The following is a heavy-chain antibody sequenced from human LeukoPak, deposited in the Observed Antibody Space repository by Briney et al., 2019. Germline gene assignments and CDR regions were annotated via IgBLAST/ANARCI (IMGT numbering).Heavy chain of an antibody. CDR3: ARDPTPTQLWFRGTFDY. CDR2: ISYDGSNK. Sequence: GGSLRLSCAASGFTFSSYAMHWVRQAPGKGLEWVAVISYDGSNKYYADSVKGRFTISRDNSKNTLYLQTNGLRAEDTAVYYCARDPTPTQLWFRGTFDYWGQGALVTVSS. V-gene: IGHV3-30*04. D-gene: IGHD5-18*01. CDR1: GFTFSSYA. J-gene: IGHJ4*02.